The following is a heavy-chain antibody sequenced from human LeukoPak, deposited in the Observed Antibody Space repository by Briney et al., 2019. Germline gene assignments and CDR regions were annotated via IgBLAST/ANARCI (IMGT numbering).Heavy chain of an antibody. CDR3: ARRGPPRTLLRGVKSGWFDP. J-gene: IGHJ5*02. CDR2: INHSRST. CDR1: GGSSSGYY. Sequence: SETLSLTCVLYGGSSSGYYWSWIRQPPGKGLEWIGEINHSRSTNYNPSLKSRVTISVDTSKNQFSLKLSSVSAADTAVYYCARRGPPRTLLRGVKSGWFDPWGQGTLVTVST. D-gene: IGHD3-10*01. V-gene: IGHV4-34*01.